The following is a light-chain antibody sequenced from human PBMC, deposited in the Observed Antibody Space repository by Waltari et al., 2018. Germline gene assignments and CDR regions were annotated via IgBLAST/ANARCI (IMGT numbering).Light chain of an antibody. CDR3: SSYAGSSKGV. J-gene: IGLJ2*01. V-gene: IGLV2-23*02. Sequence: QSALTQPASVSGSPGQSITISCTGTSSDVGNSKRVSWYQQHPGKAPQLMIYAVSKRPSGVSDRFSGSKSGARASLTISGLQPEDEAEYFCSSYAGSSKGVFGGGTKVTVL. CDR1: SSDVGNSKR. CDR2: AVS.